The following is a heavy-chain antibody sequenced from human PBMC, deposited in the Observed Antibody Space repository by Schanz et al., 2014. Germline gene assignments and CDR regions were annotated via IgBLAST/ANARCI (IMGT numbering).Heavy chain of an antibody. V-gene: IGHV1-18*04. J-gene: IGHJ5*01. Sequence: QVQLVQSGAVVKKPGDSVTVSCKVSGFIFTGYFMHWIRQAPGQGREWMGWISAYSGNSKYAQKLQGRVTMTTDTSTSTVYMELRSLTSDDSAVYYCANRGHLRGWFDSWGQGILVTVSS. D-gene: IGHD3-10*01. CDR3: ANRGHLRGWFDS. CDR1: GFIFTGYF. CDR2: ISAYSGNS.